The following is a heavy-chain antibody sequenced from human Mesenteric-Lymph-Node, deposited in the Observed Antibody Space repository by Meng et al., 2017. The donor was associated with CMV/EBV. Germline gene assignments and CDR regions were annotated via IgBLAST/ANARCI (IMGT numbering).Heavy chain of an antibody. D-gene: IGHD5-24*01. J-gene: IGHJ2*01. Sequence: SEPLSLTCTVSGGSISSSSYYWGWIRQPPGKGLEWIGSIYYSGSTYYNPSLKSRVTISVDTSKNQFSLKLSSVTAADTAVYYCAREKPWLQYWYFDLWGRGTLVTVSS. V-gene: IGHV4-39*07. CDR2: IYYSGST. CDR1: GGSISSSSYY. CDR3: AREKPWLQYWYFDL.